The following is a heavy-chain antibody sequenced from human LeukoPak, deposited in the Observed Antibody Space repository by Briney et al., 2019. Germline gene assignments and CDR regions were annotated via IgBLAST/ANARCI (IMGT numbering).Heavy chain of an antibody. D-gene: IGHD3-3*01. J-gene: IGHJ5*02. CDR2: MNPNSGNT. V-gene: IGHV1-8*01. CDR1: GYTFTSYD. CDR3: ARIHDFWSGSQNWFDP. Sequence: GASVKVSCKASGYTFTSYDINWVRQATGQGLEWMGWMNPNSGNTGYAQKFQGRVTMTRNTSISTAYMELSGLRSEDTAVYYCARIHDFWSGSQNWFDPWGQGTLVTVSS.